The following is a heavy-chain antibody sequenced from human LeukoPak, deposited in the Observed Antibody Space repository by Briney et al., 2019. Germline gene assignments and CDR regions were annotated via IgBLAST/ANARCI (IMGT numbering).Heavy chain of an antibody. CDR3: AMASSGFGGYFDY. CDR2: NKPNSGGT. Sequence: ASVKLSCKASVYTFTAYYLHWVRQAPGQGLEWRGWNKPNSGGTNYAQKFRDRVTMTRDTSISTAYMELSSLRSDDTAVYYCAMASSGFGGYFDYWGQGTLVTVSS. CDR1: VYTFTAYY. D-gene: IGHD3-10*01. V-gene: IGHV1-2*02. J-gene: IGHJ4*02.